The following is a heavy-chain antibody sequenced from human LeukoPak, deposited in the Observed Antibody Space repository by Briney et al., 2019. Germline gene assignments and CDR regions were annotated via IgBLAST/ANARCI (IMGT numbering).Heavy chain of an antibody. J-gene: IGHJ4*02. CDR2: MNPNSGNT. CDR3: ARPGQPYYDYVWGSYTNFDY. D-gene: IGHD3-16*01. V-gene: IGHV1-8*01. Sequence: GASVKVSCKASGYTFTSYDINWVRQATGQGLEWMGWMNPNSGNTGYAQKFQGRVTMTRNTSISTAYMELSSLRSEDTAVYYCARPGQPYYDYVWGSYTNFDYWGQGTLVTVSS. CDR1: GYTFTSYD.